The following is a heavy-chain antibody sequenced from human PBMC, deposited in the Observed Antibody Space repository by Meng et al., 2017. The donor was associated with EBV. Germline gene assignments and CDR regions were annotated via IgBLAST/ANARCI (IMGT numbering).Heavy chain of an antibody. Sequence: QVQLVQSGAEVKKPGASVKVSCKASGYTFTGYYMHWVRQAPGQGLEWMGWVNPNSGGTNYAQKFQGWVTMTRDTSISTAYMELSRLRSDDTAVYYCARDEAAAGRPLGYWGQGTLGTVAS. CDR3: ARDEAAAGRPLGY. CDR2: VNPNSGGT. V-gene: IGHV1-2*04. CDR1: GYTFTGYY. J-gene: IGHJ4*02. D-gene: IGHD6-13*01.